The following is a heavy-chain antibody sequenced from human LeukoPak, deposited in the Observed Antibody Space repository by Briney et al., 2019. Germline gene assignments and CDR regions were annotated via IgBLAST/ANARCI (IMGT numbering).Heavy chain of an antibody. CDR2: ISPYNGNT. CDR3: ARGFCSGGICYSDWFDP. D-gene: IGHD2-15*01. J-gene: IGHJ5*02. CDR1: GYTFTSYG. V-gene: IGHV1-18*01. Sequence: ASVKVSCKASGYTFTSYGISWVRQAPGQGLEWMGWISPYNGNTYYAQKLQGRVTMTTDTSTSTAYMELRSLRSDDTAVYYCARGFCSGGICYSDWFDPWGQGTLVTVSS.